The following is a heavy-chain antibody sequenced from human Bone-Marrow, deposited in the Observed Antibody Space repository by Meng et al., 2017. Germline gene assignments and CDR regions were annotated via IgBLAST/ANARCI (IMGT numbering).Heavy chain of an antibody. CDR3: ARSVGGGKSLYWYFDL. J-gene: IGHJ2*01. V-gene: IGHV1-69*02. CDR1: GGTFSSYT. CDR2: IIPILGIA. D-gene: IGHD4-23*01. Sequence: SVKVSCKASGGTFSSYTISWVRQAPGQGLEWMGRIIPILGIANYAQKFQGRVTITADESTSTAYMELSSLRSEDTAVYYCARSVGGGKSLYWYFDLWGRGTLVTVSS.